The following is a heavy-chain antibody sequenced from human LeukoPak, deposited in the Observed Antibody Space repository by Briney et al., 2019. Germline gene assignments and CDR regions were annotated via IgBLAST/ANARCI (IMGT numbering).Heavy chain of an antibody. V-gene: IGHV1-2*06. CDR3: AREKVRQSGMDV. J-gene: IGHJ6*02. D-gene: IGHD2-2*01. Sequence: GASVKVSCRASGYTFTGYYMHWVRQAPGQGLEWMGRINPNSGGTNYAQKFQGRVTMTRDTSISTAYMELSRLRSDDTAVYYCAREKVRQSGMDVWSQGTTVTVSS. CDR2: INPNSGGT. CDR1: GYTFTGYY.